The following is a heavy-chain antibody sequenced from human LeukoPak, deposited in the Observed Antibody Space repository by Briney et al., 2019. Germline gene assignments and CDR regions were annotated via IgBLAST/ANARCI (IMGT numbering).Heavy chain of an antibody. J-gene: IGHJ4*02. CDR3: AKDESDTAMEIDY. V-gene: IGHV3-30*18. CDR2: ISHEGSAK. Sequence: PGGSLRLSCAASGFTFRNYGMHWVRQAPGKGLEWVAVISHEGSAKYYADSVEGRFTISRDNSKNTLNLQMNSLRAEDTAVYYCAKDESDTAMEIDYWGQGALVTVPS. D-gene: IGHD5-18*01. CDR1: GFTFRNYG.